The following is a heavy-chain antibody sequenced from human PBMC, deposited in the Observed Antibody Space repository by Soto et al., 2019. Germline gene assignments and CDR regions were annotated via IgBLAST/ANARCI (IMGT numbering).Heavy chain of an antibody. J-gene: IGHJ4*02. Sequence: QVQLQQWGAGLLKPSETLSLTCAVYGGSFSGYYWSWIRQPPGKGLEWIGEINHSGSTNYNPSLKSRVTISVDTSKNQFSLKLSSVTAADTAVYYCATAQYYYDSGGYYPPGYWGQGTLVTVSS. V-gene: IGHV4-34*01. D-gene: IGHD3-22*01. CDR1: GGSFSGYY. CDR2: INHSGST. CDR3: ATAQYYYDSGGYYPPGY.